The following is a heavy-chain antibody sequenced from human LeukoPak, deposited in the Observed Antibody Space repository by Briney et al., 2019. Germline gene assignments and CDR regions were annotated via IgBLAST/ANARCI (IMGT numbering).Heavy chain of an antibody. CDR2: ISWNSGSI. V-gene: IGHV3-9*01. CDR1: GFTFDDYA. CDR3: AKDIGATIGLNWFDP. Sequence: PGRSLRLSCAASGFTFDDYAMHWVRQAPGKGLEWXXXISWNSGSIGYADSVKGRFTISRDNAKNSLYLQMNSLRAEDTALYYCAKDIGATIGLNWFDPWGQGTLVTVSS. J-gene: IGHJ5*02. D-gene: IGHD5-12*01.